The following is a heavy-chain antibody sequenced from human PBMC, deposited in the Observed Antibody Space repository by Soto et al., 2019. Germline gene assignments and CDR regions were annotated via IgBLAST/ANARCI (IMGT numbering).Heavy chain of an antibody. V-gene: IGHV3-23*01. Sequence: GSLRLSCAASGFTFSSYALSSVRQAPGTGLEWVSAISGSGGSTYYADSVKGRFTISRDNSKNTLYLQMNSLRAEDTAVYYCAKDWTTRWGWFDPWGQGTLVTVSS. CDR2: ISGSGGST. J-gene: IGHJ5*02. CDR3: AKDWTTRWGWFDP. CDR1: GFTFSSYA. D-gene: IGHD4-4*01.